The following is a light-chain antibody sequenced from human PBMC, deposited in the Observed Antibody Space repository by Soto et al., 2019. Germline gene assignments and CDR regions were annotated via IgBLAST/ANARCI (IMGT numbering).Light chain of an antibody. CDR2: GAS. CDR1: QSISSK. CDR3: QQYYNWPRT. J-gene: IGKJ1*01. Sequence: EILLTQSPGTLSLSPGERATLSCRASQSISSKLAWYQQKPGQAPRLLIFGASARPTGIPARISGSGSGTEFTLTISSLRSEDFAVYFCQQYYNWPRTFGQGTKVDIK. V-gene: IGKV3-15*01.